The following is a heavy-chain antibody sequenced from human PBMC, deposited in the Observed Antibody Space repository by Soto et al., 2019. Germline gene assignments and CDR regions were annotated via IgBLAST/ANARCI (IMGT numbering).Heavy chain of an antibody. V-gene: IGHV4-34*01. Sequence: QVQLQQWGAGLLKPSETLSLTCAVYGGSFSGYYWSWIRQPPGKGLEWIGEINHSGSTNYNPSLKSRVTISVDTSKDLFSLKLSSVTAADTAVYYCARGMGAIAARSYYYYGMDVWGQGTTVTVSS. CDR1: GGSFSGYY. CDR3: ARGMGAIAARSYYYYGMDV. D-gene: IGHD6-6*01. J-gene: IGHJ6*02. CDR2: INHSGST.